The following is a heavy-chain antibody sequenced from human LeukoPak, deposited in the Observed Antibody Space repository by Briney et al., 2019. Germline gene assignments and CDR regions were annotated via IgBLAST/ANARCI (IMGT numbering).Heavy chain of an antibody. Sequence: GESLKISCKSSGYSFTSYWIGWVRQMPGKGLEWMGIIYPGDSDTRYSPSFQGQVTISADKSISTAYLQWSSLKASDTAMYYCARRRGAYYYDSSGYDFDYWGQGTLVTVSS. J-gene: IGHJ4*02. V-gene: IGHV5-51*01. CDR3: ARRRGAYYYDSSGYDFDY. CDR1: GYSFTSYW. CDR2: IYPGDSDT. D-gene: IGHD3-22*01.